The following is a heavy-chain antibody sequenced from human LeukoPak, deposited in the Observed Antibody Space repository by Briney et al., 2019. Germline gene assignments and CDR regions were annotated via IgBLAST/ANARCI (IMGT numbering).Heavy chain of an antibody. CDR2: INWNGGST. Sequence: GGSLRLSCAASGFTFDDYGMSWVRQAPGKGLEWVARINWNGGSTGYADSVKGRFTISRDNAKNSLYLQMNSLRAEDTALYHCARDLCDSSGYYYFGYWGQGTLVTVSS. J-gene: IGHJ4*02. D-gene: IGHD3-22*01. V-gene: IGHV3-20*01. CDR1: GFTFDDYG. CDR3: ARDLCDSSGYYYFGY.